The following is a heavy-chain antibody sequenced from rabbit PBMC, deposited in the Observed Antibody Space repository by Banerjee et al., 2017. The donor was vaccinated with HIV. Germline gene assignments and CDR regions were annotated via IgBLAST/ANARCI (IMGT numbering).Heavy chain of an antibody. V-gene: IGHV1S40*01. CDR3: ARTTAGSAAGYGYYL. J-gene: IGHJ4*01. CDR1: GFSFSSSYW. D-gene: IGHD6-1*01. Sequence: QSLEESGGDLVKPGASLTLTCTASGFSFSSSYWICWVRQAPGKGLDWIGCIYTGDGNTYYASWAKGRFTISKTSSTTVTLQMTSLTAADTATYFCARTTAGSAAGYGYYLWGPGTLVTVS. CDR2: IYTGDGNT.